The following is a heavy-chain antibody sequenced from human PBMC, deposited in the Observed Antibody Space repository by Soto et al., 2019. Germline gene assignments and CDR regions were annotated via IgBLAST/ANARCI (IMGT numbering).Heavy chain of an antibody. CDR2: IHGDNGNT. D-gene: IGHD2-2*01. J-gene: IGHJ6*03. CDR3: ARDPVRHQQPPALYMDV. Sequence: QVHLVQSGAEVKKPGASVKVSCRASGYSFSTYAMNWVRQAPGHGLEWMGWIHGDNGNTKYSQKFQGRVTITRDTAASTFTSYMEPSSLRSEDTGVYYCARDPVRHQQPPALYMDVWGEGTTVTVSS. CDR1: GYSFSTYA. V-gene: IGHV1-3*01.